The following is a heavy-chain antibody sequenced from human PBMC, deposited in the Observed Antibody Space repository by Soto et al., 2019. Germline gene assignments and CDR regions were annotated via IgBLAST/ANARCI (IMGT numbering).Heavy chain of an antibody. CDR3: ARPPTGSYYYYGMDV. V-gene: IGHV4-34*01. CDR2: INDSGST. D-gene: IGHD1-1*01. Sequence: PSETLSLTCAVYGGSFGGYYWSWIRQPPGKGLEWIGEINDSGSTNYNSSLKSRVTISVDTSKHQISLKLNSVTAADTAVYYCARPPTGSYYYYGMDVWGQGTTVTAPS. CDR1: GGSFGGYY. J-gene: IGHJ6*02.